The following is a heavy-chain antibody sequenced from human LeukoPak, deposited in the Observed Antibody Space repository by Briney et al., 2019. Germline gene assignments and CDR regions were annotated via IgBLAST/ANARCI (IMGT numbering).Heavy chain of an antibody. Sequence: PGGSLRLSCAASGFTLSSYWMKWVRQAPGKGLEWVVNINQDGSVRYYVDSVKGRFTISRDNAKNSVYLQMNSLRGEDTAVYYCLHKNYDYWGQGTLVTVSS. J-gene: IGHJ4*02. V-gene: IGHV3-7*01. CDR2: INQDGSVR. CDR1: GFTLSSYW. CDR3: LHKNYDY.